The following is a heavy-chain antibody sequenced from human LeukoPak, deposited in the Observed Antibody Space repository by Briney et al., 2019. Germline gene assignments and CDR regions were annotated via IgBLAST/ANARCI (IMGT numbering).Heavy chain of an antibody. CDR3: GRDRYSSSWFHYYYYGMDV. V-gene: IGHV3-30-3*01. CDR2: ISYDGSNK. CDR1: GFTFSSYA. J-gene: IGHJ6*02. D-gene: IGHD6-13*01. Sequence: GGSLRLSCAASGFTFSSYAMHWVRQAPGKGLEWVAVISYDGSNKYYADSVKGRFTISRDNSKNTLYLQMNSLRAEDTAVYYCGRDRYSSSWFHYYYYGMDVWGQGTTVTVSS.